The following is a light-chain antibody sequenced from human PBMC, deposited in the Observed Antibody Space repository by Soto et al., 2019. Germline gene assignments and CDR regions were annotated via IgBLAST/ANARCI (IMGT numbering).Light chain of an antibody. CDR2: EVS. J-gene: IGLJ3*02. CDR3: SSYTINTWV. CDR1: SSDVGGYKY. V-gene: IGLV2-14*01. Sequence: QSALTQPASVSGSPGQSITISCTGTSSDVGGYKYISWYQHHSGKAPKLMIFEVSNRPSGVSHRFSGSKSGNMASLTISGLQAEDEADYYCSSYTINTWVFGGGTKLTVL.